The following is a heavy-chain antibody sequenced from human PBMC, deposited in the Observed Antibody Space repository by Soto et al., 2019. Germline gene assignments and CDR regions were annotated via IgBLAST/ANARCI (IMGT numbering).Heavy chain of an antibody. V-gene: IGHV5-51*01. D-gene: IGHD1-26*01. CDR2: IYNGESDT. Sequence: GESLKISCKGSGYSATSYWIGWVRQMPGKGMEWMGIIYNGESDTRYSPSFQGQVTISADKSISTAYLQWSSLKASDTAMYYCARNAGWELLGFDYWGQGTMVTVSS. J-gene: IGHJ4*02. CDR3: ARNAGWELLGFDY. CDR1: GYSATSYW.